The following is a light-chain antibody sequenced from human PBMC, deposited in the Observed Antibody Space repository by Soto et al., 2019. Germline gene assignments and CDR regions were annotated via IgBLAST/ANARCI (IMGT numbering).Light chain of an antibody. J-gene: IGLJ2*01. Sequence: QSALTQPASVSGSPGQSITISCTGTSSDVGSYNLVSWYQQHPGKAPKLMIYEGSKRPSGVSNRFSGSKSGNTASLTVSGLQAEDEADYYCSSYGGSNNHVVFGGGTKLTVL. CDR2: EGS. CDR3: SSYGGSNNHVV. CDR1: SSDVGSYNL. V-gene: IGLV2-14*02.